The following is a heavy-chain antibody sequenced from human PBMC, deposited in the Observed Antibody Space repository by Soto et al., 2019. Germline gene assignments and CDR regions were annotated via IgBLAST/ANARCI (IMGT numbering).Heavy chain of an antibody. Sequence: PSETLSLTCAVSGGSFSGFYWTWIRQPPGEGLEWIGEINHSGTTNFNPSLRSRLTISLDSSKKHLSLKLTSMTAADAAVYYCARADHTLVTSYGLDVWGQGTTVTVSS. CDR2: INHSGTT. CDR1: GGSFSGFY. CDR3: ARADHTLVTSYGLDV. V-gene: IGHV4-34*01. J-gene: IGHJ6*02. D-gene: IGHD2-21*02.